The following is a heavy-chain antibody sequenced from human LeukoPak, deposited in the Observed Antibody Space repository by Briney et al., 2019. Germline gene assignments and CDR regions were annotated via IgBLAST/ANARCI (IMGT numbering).Heavy chain of an antibody. CDR3: ARIGYSSSSTDY. Sequence: QTGGSLRLSCAASGFNFNNYWMTWFRQAPGKGLEWVANINQGGSVTYYADSVKGRFTVTRDNAKNSLYLQMNSLRAEDTAVYYCARIGYSSSSTDYWGPGTLVTVSS. CDR2: INQGGSVT. J-gene: IGHJ4*02. D-gene: IGHD6-6*01. CDR1: GFNFNNYW. V-gene: IGHV3-7*01.